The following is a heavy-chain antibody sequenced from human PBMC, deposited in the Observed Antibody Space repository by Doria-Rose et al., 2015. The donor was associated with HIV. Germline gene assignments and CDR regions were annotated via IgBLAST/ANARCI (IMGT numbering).Heavy chain of an antibody. CDR1: GVSLSSPGMG. V-gene: IGHV2-26*01. CDR3: ARIKSSRWYHKYYFDF. J-gene: IGHJ4*02. Sequence: QVQLVQSGPVLVKPTETLTLTCTVSGVSLSSPGMGVSWIRQPPGKALEWLANIFSDDERSYKTSLKSRLTISTGTSKSQVVLTMTDMDPVDTATYYCARIKSSRWYHKYYFDFWGQGNLVIVSA. D-gene: IGHD6-13*01. CDR2: IFSDDER.